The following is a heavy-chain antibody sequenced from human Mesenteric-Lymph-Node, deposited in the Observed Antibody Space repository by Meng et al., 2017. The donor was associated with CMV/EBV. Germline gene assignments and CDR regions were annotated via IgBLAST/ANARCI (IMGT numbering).Heavy chain of an antibody. CDR3: ARKKTSGNDAFDI. Sequence: SEILSLTCTVSGGSISSCYWSWTRQPPGKGLEWIGYIYYSGSTNYNPSLKSRVTISVDTSKNQFSLKMSAVTAADTAVYYCARKKTSGNDAFDIWGQGTMVTVSS. J-gene: IGHJ3*02. V-gene: IGHV4-59*01. D-gene: IGHD1-26*01. CDR1: GGSISSCY. CDR2: IYYSGST.